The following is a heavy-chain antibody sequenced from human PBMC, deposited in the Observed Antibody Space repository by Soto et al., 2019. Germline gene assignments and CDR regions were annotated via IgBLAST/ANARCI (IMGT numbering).Heavy chain of an antibody. Sequence: PGGSLRLSSTASAFSFGDYAMTWFRQAPGKGLEWVGFIRTKAYGETTEYAASVKGRFTISRDDSKNIAYLQMNSLRTEDSGVYYCTREDIVATISPYYYYGMDVWGQGTTVTVSS. J-gene: IGHJ6*02. CDR2: IRTKAYGETT. D-gene: IGHD5-12*01. CDR3: TREDIVATISPYYYYGMDV. V-gene: IGHV3-49*03. CDR1: AFSFGDYA.